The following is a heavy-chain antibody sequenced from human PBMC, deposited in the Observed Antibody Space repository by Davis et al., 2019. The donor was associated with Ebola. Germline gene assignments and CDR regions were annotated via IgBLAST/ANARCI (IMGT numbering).Heavy chain of an antibody. CDR3: ARNVGY. Sequence: MPSETLSLTCTVSGASIRSHYWSWIRQPPGKGLEWIGYIYYSGSTNYNPSLKSRVTISVDTSKNQFSLKLSSVTAADTAVYYCARNVGYWGQGTLVTVSS. J-gene: IGHJ4*02. V-gene: IGHV4-59*08. CDR2: IYYSGST. CDR1: GASIRSHY.